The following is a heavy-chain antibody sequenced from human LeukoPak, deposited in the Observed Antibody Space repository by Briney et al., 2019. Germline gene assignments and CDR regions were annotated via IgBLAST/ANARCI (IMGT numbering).Heavy chain of an antibody. CDR2: MNPNSGNT. Sequence: ASVKVSCKASGYTFTSYDINWVRQATGQGLEWMGWMNPNSGNTGYAQKFRGRVTMTRNTSISTAYMELSSLRSEDTAVYYCAAMRGWSGAYYWGQGTLVTVSS. CDR3: AAMRGWSGAYY. D-gene: IGHD6-19*01. CDR1: GYTFTSYD. V-gene: IGHV1-8*01. J-gene: IGHJ4*02.